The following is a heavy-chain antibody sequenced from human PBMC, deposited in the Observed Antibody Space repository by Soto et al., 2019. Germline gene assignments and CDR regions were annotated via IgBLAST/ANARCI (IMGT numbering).Heavy chain of an antibody. CDR3: ARRPEYHYGSGKYYGLDV. CDR2: IYPGDSDT. V-gene: IGHV5-51*01. D-gene: IGHD3-10*01. J-gene: IGHJ6*02. Sequence: PGESLKISCKGSGYTFTNNWVGWVRQMPGKGLEWMGIIYPGDSDTRYSPSFQGQVTISVDKSIATAYLQWSSLKASDTAMYYCARRPEYHYGSGKYYGLDVWGQGTTVTVSS. CDR1: GYTFTNNW.